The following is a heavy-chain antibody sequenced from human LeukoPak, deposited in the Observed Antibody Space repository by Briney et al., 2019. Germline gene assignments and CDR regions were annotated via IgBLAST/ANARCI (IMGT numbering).Heavy chain of an antibody. CDR3: ARENRIAAAGHGGSFDY. CDR2: IKDDGSEK. J-gene: IGHJ4*02. D-gene: IGHD6-13*01. V-gene: IGHV3-7*03. Sequence: WVRQPAGKGLEWVASIKDDGSEKYYVDSVKGRFTISRDSGQSSVYLQMNSLRSDDTAVYYCARENRIAAAGHGGSFDYWGQGTLVTVSS.